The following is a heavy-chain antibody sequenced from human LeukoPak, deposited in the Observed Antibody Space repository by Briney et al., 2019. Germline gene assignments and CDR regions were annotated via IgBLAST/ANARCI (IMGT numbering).Heavy chain of an antibody. Sequence: SVKVSCKTSGGTFNNSAISWVRQAPGQGLEWLGGIMPLFGTAGYAQKFQGRVTITKDESTRTVYLELTSLTSDDTAVYYCARDVHGDYGSGWFDPWGQGNLVSVSS. V-gene: IGHV1-69*05. CDR1: GGTFNNSA. J-gene: IGHJ5*02. CDR3: ARDVHGDYGSGWFDP. CDR2: IMPLFGTA. D-gene: IGHD4-17*01.